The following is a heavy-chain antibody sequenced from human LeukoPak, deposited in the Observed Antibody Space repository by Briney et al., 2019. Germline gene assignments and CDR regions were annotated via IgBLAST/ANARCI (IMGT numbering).Heavy chain of an antibody. V-gene: IGHV4-34*01. CDR2: INHSGST. Sequence: SETLSLTCAVYGGSFSGYYWSWIRQPPGKGREWIGEINHSGSTNYNPSLKSRVTISVDTSKNQFSLKLSSVTAADTAVYYCARAGLLPWDIWGQGTMVTVSS. J-gene: IGHJ3*02. D-gene: IGHD2-15*01. CDR3: ARAGLLPWDI. CDR1: GGSFSGYY.